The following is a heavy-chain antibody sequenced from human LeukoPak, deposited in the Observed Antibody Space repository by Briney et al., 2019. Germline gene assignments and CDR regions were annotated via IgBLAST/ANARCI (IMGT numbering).Heavy chain of an antibody. D-gene: IGHD1-26*01. V-gene: IGHV3-23*01. Sequence: GGSLRLSCAASGFTFSSYAMSWVRQAPGKGLEWVSAISDSGGSTYYADSVKGRFTISRDNSKNTLYPQMNSLRAEDTAVYYCAKDLLRGGATRFRNYYYYMDVWGKGTTVTVSS. CDR2: ISDSGGST. CDR3: AKDLLRGGATRFRNYYYYMDV. J-gene: IGHJ6*03. CDR1: GFTFSSYA.